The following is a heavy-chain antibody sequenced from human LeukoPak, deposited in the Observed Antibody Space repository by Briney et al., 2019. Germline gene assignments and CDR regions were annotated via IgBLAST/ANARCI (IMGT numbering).Heavy chain of an antibody. CDR3: AGGGEAWELLGY. CDR2: IFHSGIA. CDR1: GGSITNNHY. V-gene: IGHV4-4*02. Sequence: SETLSLTCAVSGGSITNNHYWTWVRQPPGRGLEWIADIFHSGIANYNPSLKSRVTISMDKSKNRFSLTLSSVTAADTAVYYCAGGGEAWELLGYWGQGTLVTVSS. D-gene: IGHD3-10*02. J-gene: IGHJ4*02.